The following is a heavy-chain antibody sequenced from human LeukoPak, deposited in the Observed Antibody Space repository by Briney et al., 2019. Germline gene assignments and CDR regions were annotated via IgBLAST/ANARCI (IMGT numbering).Heavy chain of an antibody. J-gene: IGHJ4*02. CDR3: ARQGSSLEIADIPY. Sequence: SETLSLTCTVSGYSISSGYYWGWIRPPPGKGLEWIGSIYHSGSTYYNPSLKSRVTISVDTSKNQFSLKLSSVTAADTAVYYCARQGSSLEIADIPYWGQGTLVTVSS. D-gene: IGHD1-1*01. CDR1: GYSISSGYY. CDR2: IYHSGST. V-gene: IGHV4-38-2*02.